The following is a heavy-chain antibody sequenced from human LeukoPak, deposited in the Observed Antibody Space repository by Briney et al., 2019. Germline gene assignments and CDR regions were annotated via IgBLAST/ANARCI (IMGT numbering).Heavy chain of an antibody. CDR3: ASSEIAVAGIDY. J-gene: IGHJ4*02. CDR2: INHSGST. CDR1: GGSFSGYY. D-gene: IGHD6-19*01. V-gene: IGHV4-34*01. Sequence: SETLSPTCAVYGGSFSGYYWSWIRQPPGKGLEWIGEINHSGSTNYNPSLKSRVTISVDTSKNQFSLKLSSVTAADTAVYYCASSEIAVAGIDYWGQGTLVTVSS.